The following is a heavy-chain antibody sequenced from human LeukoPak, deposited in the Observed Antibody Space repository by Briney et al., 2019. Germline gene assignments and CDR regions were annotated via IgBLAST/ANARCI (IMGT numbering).Heavy chain of an antibody. J-gene: IGHJ3*01. CDR1: GYRFTNYW. CDR2: IYPGDSDT. Sequence: GESLKISCKGSGYRFTNYWIGWVRQMPGKGLEWMGIIYPGDSDTRYGPSFQGQVTISVDKSISTAHLQWSSLKASDTAMYYCARPNITSYYDSRGYDAFDVWGQGTMVIVSS. D-gene: IGHD3-22*01. V-gene: IGHV5-51*01. CDR3: ARPNITSYYDSRGYDAFDV.